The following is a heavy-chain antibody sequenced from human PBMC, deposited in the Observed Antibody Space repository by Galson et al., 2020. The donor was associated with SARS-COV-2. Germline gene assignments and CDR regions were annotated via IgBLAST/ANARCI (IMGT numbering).Heavy chain of an antibody. Sequence: SQTLSLTCTVSGASVTGTTYYWNWIRQPAGKGLEWIGHIYSSGSANYNPSLKSRATISVDTSKSHFPLKLSSVTAADTAVYYCAGYDFWSASYSWGQGTLVTVSP. V-gene: IGHV4-61*09. J-gene: IGHJ4*02. D-gene: IGHD3-3*01. CDR2: IYSSGSA. CDR3: AGYDFWSASYS. CDR1: GASVTGTTYY.